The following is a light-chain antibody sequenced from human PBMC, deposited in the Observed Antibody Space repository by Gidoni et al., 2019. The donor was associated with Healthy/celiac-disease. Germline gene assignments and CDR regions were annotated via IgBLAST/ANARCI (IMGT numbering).Light chain of an antibody. CDR2: WAS. CDR1: QSVLYSSNNKHY. CDR3: QQYYSTVT. V-gene: IGKV4-1*01. Sequence: DIVMTQSPDSLAVSLGERATINCKSSQSVLYSSNNKHYLAWYQQKPGQPPKLLIYWASTRESGVPDRFSGSGSGTDFTLTISSLQAEDVAVYYCQQYYSTVTFXGXTKVEIK. J-gene: IGKJ4*01.